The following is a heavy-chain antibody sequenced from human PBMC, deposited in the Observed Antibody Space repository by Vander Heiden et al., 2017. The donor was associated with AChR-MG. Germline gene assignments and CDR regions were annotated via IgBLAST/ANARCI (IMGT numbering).Heavy chain of an antibody. V-gene: IGHV3-21*01. D-gene: IGHD3-10*01. CDR1: GFTFSSYS. Sequence: EVQLVESGGGLVKPGGSLRLSCAASGFTFSSYSMNWVRQAPGKGLEWVSSISSSSSYIYYADSVKGRFTISRDNAKNSLYLQMNSLRAEDTAVYYCASSTHARFGELTPLEYWGQGTLVTVSS. CDR3: ASSTHARFGELTPLEY. CDR2: ISSSSSYI. J-gene: IGHJ4*02.